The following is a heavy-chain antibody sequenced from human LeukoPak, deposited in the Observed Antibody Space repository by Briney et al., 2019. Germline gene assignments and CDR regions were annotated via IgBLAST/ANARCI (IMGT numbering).Heavy chain of an antibody. J-gene: IGHJ6*02. CDR3: VRGYSFGPYGVDV. Sequence: SGGSLRLSCSASGFPFSSYAMHWVRQAPGKGLEYVSAISDSGGSTYCADSVKGRFTISRDNSKNTLYLQMSSLRAEDTAVYFCVRGYSFGPYGVDVWGQGTTVTVSS. V-gene: IGHV3-64D*09. CDR1: GFPFSSYA. D-gene: IGHD2-15*01. CDR2: ISDSGGST.